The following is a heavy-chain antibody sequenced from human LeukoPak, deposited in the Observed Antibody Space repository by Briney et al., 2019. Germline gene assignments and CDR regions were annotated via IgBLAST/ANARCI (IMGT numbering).Heavy chain of an antibody. V-gene: IGHV3-23*01. J-gene: IGHJ4*02. D-gene: IGHD2-21*02. CDR3: AKDYVTHGYFVS. CDR2: ISLSGAYT. Sequence: GGSLRLSCAASGFTFSSSAMSWVRQPPGKWLECVPAISLSGAYTYYADSVKGRFTTSRDTNKNTLLLQMASRTAEGPALYFCAKDYVTHGYFVSWGQGTLVTVSS. CDR1: GFTFSSSA.